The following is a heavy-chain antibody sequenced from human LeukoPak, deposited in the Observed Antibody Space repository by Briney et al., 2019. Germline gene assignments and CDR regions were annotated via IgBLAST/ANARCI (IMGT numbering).Heavy chain of an antibody. CDR1: GGSFSGYY. CDR3: ARGGYWNYYFDY. D-gene: IGHD1-7*01. Sequence: PSETLSLTCAVYGGSFSGYYWSWIRQPPRKGLEWIGEITHSGSTNYNPSLKSRVTTSVDTPKKQISPRLSSVYPADTAVYYCARGGYWNYYFDYWGQGTLVTVSS. CDR2: ITHSGST. J-gene: IGHJ4*02. V-gene: IGHV4-34*01.